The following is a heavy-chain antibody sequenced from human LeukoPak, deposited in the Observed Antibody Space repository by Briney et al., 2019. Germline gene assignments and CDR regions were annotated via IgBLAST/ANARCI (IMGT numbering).Heavy chain of an antibody. CDR2: IKHDGSEQ. Sequence: GGSLRLSCAASGFTFTSYWMSWMRQAPGKGLQWVANIKHDGSEQYYVDSVKGRYTISRDNAKNSLYLQMNSLGVEDTAVYYCKSGGAAPGNFDYWGQGALVTVSS. CDR1: GFTFTSYW. J-gene: IGHJ4*02. CDR3: KSGGAAPGNFDY. V-gene: IGHV3-7*01. D-gene: IGHD6-13*01.